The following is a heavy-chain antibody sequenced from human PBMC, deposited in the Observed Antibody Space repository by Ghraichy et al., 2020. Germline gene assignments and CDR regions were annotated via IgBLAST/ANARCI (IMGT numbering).Heavy chain of an antibody. D-gene: IGHD3-3*01. CDR1: GYTFTTYA. J-gene: IGHJ6*02. Sequence: VKVSCKASGYTFTTYAIHWVRQAPGQRLEWMGWMNAGNGDTKYAQKFQDRVSITRDTSASTVYVEMSSLRSEDTAVYYCARDGHYDFWSGYYGPNFRGLDVCGQGTTITVSS. CDR2: MNAGNGDT. CDR3: ARDGHYDFWSGYYGPNFRGLDV. V-gene: IGHV1-3*01.